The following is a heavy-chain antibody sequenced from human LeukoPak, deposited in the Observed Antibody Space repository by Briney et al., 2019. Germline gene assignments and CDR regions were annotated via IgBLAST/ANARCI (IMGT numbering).Heavy chain of an antibody. Sequence: GGSLRLSCAASGFTFSSYSMNWVRQTPGKGLEWVSSISSSSSYKYYADSVKGRFTISRDNAKNSLYLQTNSLRAEDTAVYYCARDLEAYQAVAGTFWFDPWGQGTLVTVSS. V-gene: IGHV3-21*01. CDR1: GFTFSSYS. CDR2: ISSSSSYK. J-gene: IGHJ5*02. CDR3: ARDLEAYQAVAGTFWFDP. D-gene: IGHD6-19*01.